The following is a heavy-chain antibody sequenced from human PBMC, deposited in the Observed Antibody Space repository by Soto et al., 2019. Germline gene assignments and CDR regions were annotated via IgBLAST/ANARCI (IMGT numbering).Heavy chain of an antibody. D-gene: IGHD4-17*01. CDR2: INHSGST. Sequence: QVQLQQWGAGLLKPSETLSLTCAVYGGSFSGYYWSWIRQPPGKGLEWIGEINHSGSTNYNPSLKSRVTISVDTSKNQFSLKLSSVTAADTAVYYCARSLGDYGDAFDIWGQGTMVTVSS. V-gene: IGHV4-34*01. CDR1: GGSFSGYY. J-gene: IGHJ3*02. CDR3: ARSLGDYGDAFDI.